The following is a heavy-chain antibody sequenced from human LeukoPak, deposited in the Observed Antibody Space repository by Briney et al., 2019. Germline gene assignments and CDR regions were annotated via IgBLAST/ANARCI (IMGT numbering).Heavy chain of an antibody. CDR1: GGSISNNY. D-gene: IGHD2-21*02. Sequence: PSETLSLTCTVSGGSISNNYWSWIRQPPGKRLEWIGFIYYSGSTKYNPSLESRVTISVDTSKNQLSLNLNSVTAADTAVYYCARHLKGVMTCFDYWGQGALVTVSS. CDR2: IYYSGST. J-gene: IGHJ4*02. V-gene: IGHV4-59*08. CDR3: ARHLKGVMTCFDY.